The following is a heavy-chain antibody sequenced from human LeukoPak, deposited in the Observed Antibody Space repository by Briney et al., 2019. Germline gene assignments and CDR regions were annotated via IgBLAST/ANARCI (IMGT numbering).Heavy chain of an antibody. D-gene: IGHD6-19*01. CDR1: GFTFSSYS. J-gene: IGHJ3*02. CDR2: ISSSSSYI. V-gene: IGHV3-21*01. Sequence: GGSLRLSCAASGFTFSSYSINWVRQAPGKGLEWVSSISSSSSYIYYADSVKGRFTISRDNAKNSLYLQMNSLRAEDTAVYYCARTAVAGPLFNAFDIWGQGTMVTVSS. CDR3: ARTAVAGPLFNAFDI.